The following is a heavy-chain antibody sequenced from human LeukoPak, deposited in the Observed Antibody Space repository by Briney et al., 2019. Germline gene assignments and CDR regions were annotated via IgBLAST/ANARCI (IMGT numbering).Heavy chain of an antibody. CDR2: VSHSGIT. Sequence: SETLSLTCTVPGFSISSDYYWGWTRQPPGKGLEWLGSVSHSGITYYNSSLKSRVTISVDTSKNQFSLKLSSVTAADTAVYYCARSSSGYRHARDAFDIRGQGTMVTVSS. D-gene: IGHD3-22*01. CDR3: ARSSSGYRHARDAFDI. CDR1: GFSISSDYY. J-gene: IGHJ3*02. V-gene: IGHV4-38-2*02.